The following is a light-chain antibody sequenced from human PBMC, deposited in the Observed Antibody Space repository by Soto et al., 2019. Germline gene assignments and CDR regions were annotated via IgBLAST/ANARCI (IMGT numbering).Light chain of an antibody. CDR2: GAS. Sequence: VVMTPSPGTLSVSPCEIATLSCRSIQSISNNLAWYQQKPGQAPRLLIYGASTRDTGIPARFSGSGSGTEFTLTISSLQSEDFGVYYCQQYNNWPPSITFGQGTRLEIK. V-gene: IGKV3-15*01. CDR3: QQYNNWPPSIT. CDR1: QSISNN. J-gene: IGKJ5*01.